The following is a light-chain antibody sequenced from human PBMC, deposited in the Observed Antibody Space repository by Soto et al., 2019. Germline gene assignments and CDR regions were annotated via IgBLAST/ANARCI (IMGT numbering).Light chain of an antibody. CDR1: SSDVGGYNY. CDR3: SSYTSSSTRV. Sequence: QSALTQPASVSGSPGQSITISCTGTSSDVGGYNYVSWYQQHPGKAPKLMIYAVSNRPSGVSNRFSGSKSGNTASLTISGLQAEDEADYYCSSYTSSSTRVFGGGTKLTVL. CDR2: AVS. V-gene: IGLV2-14*01. J-gene: IGLJ3*02.